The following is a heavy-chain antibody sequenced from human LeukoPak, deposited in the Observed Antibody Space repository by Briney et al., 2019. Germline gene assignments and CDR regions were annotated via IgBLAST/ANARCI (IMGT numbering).Heavy chain of an antibody. Sequence: PGGSLRLSCAASGFTFSSYGMHWVRQAPGKGLEWVAVISYDGSNKYYADSVKGRFTISRDNSKNTLYLQMNSLRAEDTAVYYCARSGGSYYEYYFDYWGQGTLVTVSS. CDR3: ARSGGSYYEYYFDY. CDR1: GFTFSSYG. CDR2: ISYDGSNK. D-gene: IGHD1-26*01. V-gene: IGHV3-30*03. J-gene: IGHJ4*02.